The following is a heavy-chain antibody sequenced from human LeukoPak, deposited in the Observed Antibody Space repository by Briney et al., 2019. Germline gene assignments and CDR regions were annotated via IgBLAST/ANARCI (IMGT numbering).Heavy chain of an antibody. V-gene: IGHV4-39*01. CDR2: IYYSGST. J-gene: IGHJ5*01. Sequence: PSETLSPTCVVSGGSISSSNYYWGWIRQPPGKGLEWIGSIYYSGSTYYNPSLKTRVTVSVDTSENQFSLKVSSVTAADTAVYYCASAKVVAATHWIDSWGQGTLVIVSS. D-gene: IGHD2-15*01. CDR3: ASAKVVAATHWIDS. CDR1: GGSISSSNYY.